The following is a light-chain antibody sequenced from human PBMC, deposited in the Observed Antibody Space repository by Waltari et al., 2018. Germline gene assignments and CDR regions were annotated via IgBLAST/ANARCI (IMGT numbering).Light chain of an antibody. CDR3: SSFTTSYTRL. CDR2: EVS. CDR1: SSDVGGYQY. J-gene: IGLJ3*02. V-gene: IGLV2-14*01. Sequence: QSALTQPASVSGSPGQSITISCPGPSSDVGGYQYVSWYQQHPGKVPKVIIYEVSNRPSGVSNRFSGSKSGNTASLTISGLQAEDEADYYCSSFTTSYTRLFGGGTKLTVL.